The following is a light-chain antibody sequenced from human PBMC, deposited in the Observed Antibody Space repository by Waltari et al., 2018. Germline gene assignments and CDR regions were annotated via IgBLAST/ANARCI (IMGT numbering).Light chain of an antibody. CDR2: GAS. V-gene: IGKV1-16*02. CDR1: QAIDTD. Sequence: IKMTQSPSPLSASVGDRVSISCRASQAIDTDLTWFQQKPGKAPKSLIYGASILQSGVPSKFSGSGSGTDFTLTISSLQPGDSATYYCQQYNSWPPSFGQGTHLEIK. J-gene: IGKJ2*03. CDR3: QQYNSWPPS.